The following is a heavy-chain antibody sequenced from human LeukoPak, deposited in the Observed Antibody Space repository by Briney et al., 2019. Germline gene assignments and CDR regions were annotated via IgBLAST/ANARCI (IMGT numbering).Heavy chain of an antibody. CDR1: GYSFTSYW. D-gene: IGHD6-13*01. J-gene: IGHJ5*02. CDR3: ARRRSGSWYNPGDGPDWFDP. Sequence: PGESLKISCKGSGYSFTSYWIGWVRQMPGKGLEWMGIIYPGDSDTRYSPSFQGQVTISADKSISTAYLQWSSLKASDTAMYYCARRRSGSWYNPGDGPDWFDPWGQGTLVTVSS. CDR2: IYPGDSDT. V-gene: IGHV5-51*01.